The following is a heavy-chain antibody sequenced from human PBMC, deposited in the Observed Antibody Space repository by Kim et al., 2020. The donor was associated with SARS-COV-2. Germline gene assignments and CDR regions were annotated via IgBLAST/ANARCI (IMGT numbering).Heavy chain of an antibody. V-gene: IGHV3-49*03. CDR3: SRGFRGDY. D-gene: IGHD6-25*01. Sequence: GGSLRLSCTGSGFTFGDNGLSWFRQAPGKGLEWVSAMRSKVYGGTTEYVASVKGRFTISSDDSKSIAYLQMDSLRPEDTAVYYCSRGFRGDYLGQGTLVT. J-gene: IGHJ4*02. CDR1: GFTFGDNG. CDR2: MRSKVYGGTT.